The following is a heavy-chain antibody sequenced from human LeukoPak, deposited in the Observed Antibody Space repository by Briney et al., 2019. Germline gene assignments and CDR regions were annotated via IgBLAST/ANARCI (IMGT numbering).Heavy chain of an antibody. J-gene: IGHJ4*02. CDR2: ISGSGGSI. Sequence: GGSLRLSCTASGFTFSDYAMSWVRQAPGKGLEWVSGISGSGGSIRYADSVKGRFIISRDNSKNTLYLQMSSLRAEDTAVYYCARGDAYALNYWGQGTLVTVSS. CDR1: GFTFSDYA. V-gene: IGHV3-23*01. CDR3: ARGDAYALNY. D-gene: IGHD2-2*01.